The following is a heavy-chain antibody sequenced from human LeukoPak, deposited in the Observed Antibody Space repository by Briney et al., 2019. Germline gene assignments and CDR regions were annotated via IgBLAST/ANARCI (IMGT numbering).Heavy chain of an antibody. CDR3: AKDRRYDFWSGYYPENNWFDP. J-gene: IGHJ5*02. V-gene: IGHV3-30*02. Sequence: PGGSLRLSCAASGFTFSSYGMHWVRQAPGKGLEWVAFIRYDGSNKYYADSVKGRFTISRDNSKNTLYLQMNSLRAEDTAVYYCAKDRRYDFWSGYYPENNWFDPWGQGTLVTVSS. CDR2: IRYDGSNK. D-gene: IGHD3-3*01. CDR1: GFTFSSYG.